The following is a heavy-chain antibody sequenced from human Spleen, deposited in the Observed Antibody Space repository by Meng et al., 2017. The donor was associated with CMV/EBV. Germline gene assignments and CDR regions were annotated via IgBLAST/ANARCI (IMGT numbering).Heavy chain of an antibody. Sequence: SETLSLTCAVYGGSFSGYYWSWIRQPPGKGLEWIGSIYYSGSTYYNPSLKSRLTMSVDTSKNQFSLRLRSVTAADTAVYYCARVTGSTGWIDPWGQGTLVTVSS. CDR1: GGSFSGYY. CDR3: ARVTGSTGWIDP. CDR2: IYYSGST. J-gene: IGHJ5*02. V-gene: IGHV4-34*09. D-gene: IGHD1-7*01.